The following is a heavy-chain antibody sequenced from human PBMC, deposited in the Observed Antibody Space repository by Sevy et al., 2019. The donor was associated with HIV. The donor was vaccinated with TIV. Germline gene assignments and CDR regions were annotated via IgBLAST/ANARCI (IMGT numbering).Heavy chain of an antibody. CDR1: GGSISSGGYY. CDR2: IYYSGST. Sequence: SDTLSLTCTVSGGSISSGGYYWSWIRQHPGKGLEWIGYIYYSGSTYYNPSLKSRVTISVDTSKNQFSLKLSSVTAADTAVYYCARATYDSSGLYAFDIWGQGTMVTVSS. V-gene: IGHV4-31*03. J-gene: IGHJ3*02. CDR3: ARATYDSSGLYAFDI. D-gene: IGHD3-22*01.